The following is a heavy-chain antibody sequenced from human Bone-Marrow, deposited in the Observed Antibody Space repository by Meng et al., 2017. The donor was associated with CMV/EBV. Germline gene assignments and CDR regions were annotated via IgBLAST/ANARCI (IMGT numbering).Heavy chain of an antibody. Sequence: GESLKISCAASGFTFSSYSMNWVRQAPGKGLEWVSSISSSSSYIYYADSVKGRFTISRDNAKNSLYLQMNSLRAEDTAVYYCARDRFLEWLSGYYGMDVWGQGNTVTVSS. CDR3: ARDRFLEWLSGYYGMDV. CDR1: GFTFSSYS. V-gene: IGHV3-21*01. J-gene: IGHJ6*02. D-gene: IGHD3-3*01. CDR2: ISSSSSYI.